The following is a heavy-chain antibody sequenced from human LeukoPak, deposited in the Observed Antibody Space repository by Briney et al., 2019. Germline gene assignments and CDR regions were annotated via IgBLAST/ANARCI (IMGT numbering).Heavy chain of an antibody. CDR1: GYTFTSYG. CDR2: ISAYNGNT. J-gene: IGHJ4*02. V-gene: IGHV1-18*01. Sequence: ASVKVSCKASGYTFTSYGISWVRQAPGQGLEWMGWISAYNGNTNYAQKLLGRVTMTTDTSTSTAYMELRSLRSDDTAVYYCARTRGGYCSGGSCYGYYFDYWGQGTLVTVSS. D-gene: IGHD2-15*01. CDR3: ARTRGGYCSGGSCYGYYFDY.